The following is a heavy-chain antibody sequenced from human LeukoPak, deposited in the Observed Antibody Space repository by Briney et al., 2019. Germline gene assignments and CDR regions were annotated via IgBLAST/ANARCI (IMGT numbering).Heavy chain of an antibody. J-gene: IGHJ5*02. D-gene: IGHD6-6*01. CDR1: GYTFTGYY. V-gene: IGHV1-2*02. CDR3: ARDPRQVVSNWFDP. CDR2: INPNSGGI. Sequence: ASVKVSCKASGYTFTGYYMHWVRQAPGQGLEWMGWINPNSGGINYAQKFQGRVTMTRDTSISTAYMELSRLRSDDTAVYYCARDPRQVVSNWFDPWGQGTLVTVSS.